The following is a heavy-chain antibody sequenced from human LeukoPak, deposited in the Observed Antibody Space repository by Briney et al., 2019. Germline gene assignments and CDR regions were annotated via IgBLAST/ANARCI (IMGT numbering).Heavy chain of an antibody. D-gene: IGHD3-3*01. Sequence: GGSLRLSCAASGFTFSSYWMSWVRQAPGKGLEWVSAISGSGGSTYYADSVKGRFTISRDNSKNTLYLQMNSLRAEDTAVYYCAKTFGHYDFWSGYSDSGPSDYWGQGTLVTVSS. J-gene: IGHJ4*02. CDR3: AKTFGHYDFWSGYSDSGPSDY. CDR2: ISGSGGST. V-gene: IGHV3-23*01. CDR1: GFTFSSYW.